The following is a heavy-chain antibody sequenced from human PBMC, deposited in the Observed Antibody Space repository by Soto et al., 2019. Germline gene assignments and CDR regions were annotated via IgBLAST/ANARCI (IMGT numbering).Heavy chain of an antibody. CDR1: GFPFSHYA. Sequence: VQLLESGGGLVQPGGSLRLSCTASGFPFSHYAMNWVRQGPGTRLEWVADISGSGDSARYADSVRGRFTISRDNSRVTMYIQMNSVRVDDTAVYYCGKEIRVSGWSVFNFWGQGALVTVSS. V-gene: IGHV3-23*01. J-gene: IGHJ4*02. CDR3: GKEIRVSGWSVFNF. D-gene: IGHD6-19*01. CDR2: ISGSGDSA.